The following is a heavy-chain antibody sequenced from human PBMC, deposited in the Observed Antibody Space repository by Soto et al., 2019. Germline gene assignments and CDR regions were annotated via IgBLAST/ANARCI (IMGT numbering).Heavy chain of an antibody. Sequence: PGGSLRLSCKASGFTFSSYAMSWVRQAPGKGLEWVSSINRNGGSANYADSVKGRFTISRDDSKNILSLQMNSLRAEDTAIYYSAKNYYFDCWGQGTLVTVSS. CDR1: GFTFSSYA. CDR2: INRNGGSA. V-gene: IGHV3-23*01. D-gene: IGHD3-10*01. J-gene: IGHJ4*02. CDR3: AKNYYFDC.